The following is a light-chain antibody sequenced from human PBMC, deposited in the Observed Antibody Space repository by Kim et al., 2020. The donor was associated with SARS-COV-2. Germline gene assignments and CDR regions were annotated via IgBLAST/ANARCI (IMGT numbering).Light chain of an antibody. CDR1: QNVNRN. V-gene: IGKV3-15*01. J-gene: IGKJ2*02. CDR2: TAS. Sequence: SLSPGDRATLSCRASQNVNRNVAWYQHKPGQAPRLLMYTASIRATGIPARFSGSGSGTEFTLTISTLQSEDFAVYYCQQCTNFPWTFGQGTKLEI. CDR3: QQCTNFPWT.